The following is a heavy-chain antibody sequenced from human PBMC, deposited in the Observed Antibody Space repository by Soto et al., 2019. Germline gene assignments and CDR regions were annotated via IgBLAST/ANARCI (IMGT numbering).Heavy chain of an antibody. J-gene: IGHJ4*02. CDR2: INTDGSST. D-gene: IGHD5-18*01. Sequence: EVQLVESGGGLVQPGGSLRLSCAVSGFTFSSFWMHWVRQAPGEGLVWVSRINTDGSSTSYADSVKGRFTISRDNAKNTLYLQMNSLRVEDTAMYYCAKSGGDTFGLSYWGQGTLVTVSS. V-gene: IGHV3-74*01. CDR1: GFTFSSFW. CDR3: AKSGGDTFGLSY.